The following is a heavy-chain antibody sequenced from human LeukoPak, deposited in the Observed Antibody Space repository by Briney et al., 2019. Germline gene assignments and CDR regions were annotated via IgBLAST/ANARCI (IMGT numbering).Heavy chain of an antibody. J-gene: IGHJ6*03. CDR2: ISGRGSST. V-gene: IGHV3-23*01. D-gene: IGHD1-26*01. CDR1: GFTFSSYA. Sequence: GGSLRLSCAASGFTFSSYAMSWVRQAPGRGLEWVSTISGRGSSTYYADSVKGRFTISRDNSKNTLYLQMNSLRAEDTAVYYCARDLRQSYYGNYYYYMDVWGKGTTVTVSS. CDR3: ARDLRQSYYGNYYYYMDV.